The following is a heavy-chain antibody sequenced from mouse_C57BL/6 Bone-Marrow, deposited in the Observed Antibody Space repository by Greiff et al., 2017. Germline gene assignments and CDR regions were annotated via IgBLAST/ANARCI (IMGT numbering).Heavy chain of an antibody. CDR1: GYTFTDYE. D-gene: IGHD4-1*01. Sequence: QVQLQQSGAELVRPGASVTLSCKASGYTFTDYEMHWVKQTPVHGLEWIGAIDPETGGPAYNQKFKGKAILTADKSSSTAYMELRSLTSEDSAVYYCTSSNWDPDWYFDVWGTGTTVTVSS. CDR3: TSSNWDPDWYFDV. CDR2: IDPETGGP. J-gene: IGHJ1*03. V-gene: IGHV1-15*01.